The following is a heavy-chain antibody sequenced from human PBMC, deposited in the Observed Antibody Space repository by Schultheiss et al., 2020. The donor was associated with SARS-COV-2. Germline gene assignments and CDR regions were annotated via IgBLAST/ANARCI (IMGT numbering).Heavy chain of an antibody. CDR3: ARHLVSGYCSSTSCPWGY. Sequence: SETLSLTCAVYGGSFSGYYWSWIRQPPGKGLEWIGEINHSGSTNYNPSLKSRVTISVDTSKNQFSLKLSSVTAADTAVYYCARHLVSGYCSSTSCPWGYWGQGTLVTVSS. CDR1: GGSFSGYY. CDR2: INHSGST. V-gene: IGHV4-34*01. J-gene: IGHJ4*02. D-gene: IGHD2-2*03.